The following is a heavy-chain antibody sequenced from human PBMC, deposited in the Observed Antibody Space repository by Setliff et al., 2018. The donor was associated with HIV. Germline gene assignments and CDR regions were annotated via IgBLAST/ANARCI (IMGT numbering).Heavy chain of an antibody. Sequence: GGSLRLSCAASGFTFSSYAMQWVRQAPGKGLEWVAVISSDGSNEYYADSVKGRFTISRDNSKNTLYVQMNSRRAEDTAVYYCARDRLAMVRRNGMDVWGQGTKVTVSS. CDR2: ISSDGSNE. D-gene: IGHD3-10*01. CDR1: GFTFSSYA. J-gene: IGHJ6*02. CDR3: ARDRLAMVRRNGMDV. V-gene: IGHV3-30*04.